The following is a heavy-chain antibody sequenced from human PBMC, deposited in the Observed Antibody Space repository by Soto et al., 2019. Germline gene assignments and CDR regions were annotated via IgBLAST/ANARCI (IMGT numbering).Heavy chain of an antibody. CDR3: ARLTYRGHGVYFDY. J-gene: IGHJ4*02. CDR2: INPNSGGT. V-gene: IGHV1-2*04. CDR1: GYTFTGYC. D-gene: IGHD3-10*01. Sequence: QVQLVQSGAEVKKPGASVKVSCKASGYTFTGYCMHWVRQAPGQGLEWMGWINPNSGGTNYAQKFQGWVTMTRDTSISTAYMELGRLRSDDTAVYYCARLTYRGHGVYFDYWGQGTLVTVSS.